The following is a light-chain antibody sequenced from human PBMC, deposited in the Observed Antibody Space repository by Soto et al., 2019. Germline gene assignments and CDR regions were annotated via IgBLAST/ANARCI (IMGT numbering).Light chain of an antibody. V-gene: IGLV2-14*03. CDR3: SSYTSSTTHVA. Sequence: QSVLTQPASVSGSPGQSITISCTGTNNDVGGYNYVSWYQHHPNKAPKLMIYDVTNRPSGVSNRFSGSKSGNTASLTISVLQAEDEADYYCSSYTSSTTHVAFGGGTKLTVL. J-gene: IGLJ2*01. CDR1: NNDVGGYNY. CDR2: DVT.